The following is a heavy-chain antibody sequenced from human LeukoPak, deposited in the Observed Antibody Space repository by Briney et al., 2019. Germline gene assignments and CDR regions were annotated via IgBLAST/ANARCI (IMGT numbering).Heavy chain of an antibody. CDR2: IESDGSTT. D-gene: IGHD5-18*01. J-gene: IGHJ4*02. CDR3: ARVVDTHFDY. V-gene: IGHV3-74*01. CDR1: GFTFSSYW. Sequence: PGGSLRLSCAASGFTFSSYWMHWVRQAPGKGLVWVSRIESDGSTTTYADSVKGRFTISRDNAKNTLYLQMDSLRAEDTAVYYCARVVDTHFDYWGQGTLVTVSS.